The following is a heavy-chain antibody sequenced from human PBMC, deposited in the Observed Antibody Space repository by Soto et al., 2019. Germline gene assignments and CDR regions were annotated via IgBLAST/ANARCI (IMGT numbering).Heavy chain of an antibody. CDR3: AREVAAAGTFMGYYYYYMDV. J-gene: IGHJ6*03. D-gene: IGHD6-13*01. CDR2: ISSSGSTI. Sequence: GGSLRLSCAASGFTFSDYYMSWIRQAPGKGLEWVSYISSSGSTIYYADSVKGRFTISRDNAKNSLYLQMNSLRAEDTAVYYCAREVAAAGTFMGYYYYYMDVWGKGTTVTVSS. CDR1: GFTFSDYY. V-gene: IGHV3-11*01.